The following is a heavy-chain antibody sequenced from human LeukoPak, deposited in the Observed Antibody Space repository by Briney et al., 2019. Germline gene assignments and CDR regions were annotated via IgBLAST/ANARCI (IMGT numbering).Heavy chain of an antibody. Sequence: SVKVSCKASGFTFTNSAVQWVRQARGQRLEWIGWIVVGSGNTNYAQKFQERVTITRDMSTSTAYMGLSSLRSEDTAVYYCARDCGSYYDSSGYSSGYFDYWGQGTLVTVSS. D-gene: IGHD3-22*01. J-gene: IGHJ4*02. CDR3: ARDCGSYYDSSGYSSGYFDY. CDR2: IVVGSGNT. CDR1: GFTFTNSA. V-gene: IGHV1-58*01.